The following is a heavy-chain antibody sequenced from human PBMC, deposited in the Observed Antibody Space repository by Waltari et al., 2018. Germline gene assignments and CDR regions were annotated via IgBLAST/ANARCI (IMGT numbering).Heavy chain of an antibody. Sequence: QVQLQQRGAGLLKPSETLSLTCAVYGGSFSDYYWSWIRKPPGKGLEWIGEINHSGSTNYNPSLKSRVTISVDTSKNQFSLKLSSVTAADTAVYYCARGEGYYYDSSGYSDWGQGTLVTVSS. V-gene: IGHV4-34*01. CDR1: GGSFSDYY. CDR3: ARGEGYYYDSSGYSD. J-gene: IGHJ4*02. CDR2: INHSGST. D-gene: IGHD3-22*01.